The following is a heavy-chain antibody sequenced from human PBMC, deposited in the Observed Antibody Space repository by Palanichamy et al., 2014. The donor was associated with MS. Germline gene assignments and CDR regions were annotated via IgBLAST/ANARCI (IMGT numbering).Heavy chain of an antibody. D-gene: IGHD3-10*01. CDR1: GFTFRSYW. J-gene: IGHJ4*02. CDR3: TRGPGGEWFRELFVN. Sequence: QLVEVWGRAWSSLGGPVRLSCAASGFTFRSYWMSWVRQPPGKGLEWVANIKQDGSEKYYVDSVKGRFSISRDNAKNSLYLQMNSLRADDTAVYYCTRGPGGEWFRELFVNWGQGTLVTVSS. CDR2: IKQDGSEK. V-gene: IGHV3-7*01.